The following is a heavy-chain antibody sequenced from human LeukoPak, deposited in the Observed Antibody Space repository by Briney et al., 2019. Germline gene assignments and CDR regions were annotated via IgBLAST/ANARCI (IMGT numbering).Heavy chain of an antibody. CDR3: ASTSRSWYEGFDY. J-gene: IGHJ4*02. V-gene: IGHV4-59*08. CDR1: GGSISSYY. D-gene: IGHD6-13*01. Sequence: SETLSLTCTVSGGSISSYYWSWIRQPPGKGLEWIGYIYYSGSTNYNPSLRSRVTISVDTSKNQFSLKLSSVTAADTAVYYCASTSRSWYEGFDYWGQGTLVTVSS. CDR2: IYYSGST.